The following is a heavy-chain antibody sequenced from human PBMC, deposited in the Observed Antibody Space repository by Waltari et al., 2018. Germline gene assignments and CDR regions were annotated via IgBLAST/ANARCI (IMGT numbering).Heavy chain of an antibody. J-gene: IGHJ6*03. D-gene: IGHD3-3*01. CDR3: AKDPIVLRFLDSGDGVWYYMDV. V-gene: IGHV3-30*18. Sequence: QVQLVESGGGVVQPGRSLRLSCAASGFTFSSYGMHWVRQAPGKGREWVAVISYDGSNKYYADSVKGRFTISRDNSKNTLYLQMNSLRAEDTAVYYCAKDPIVLRFLDSGDGVWYYMDVWGKGTTVTVSS. CDR2: ISYDGSNK. CDR1: GFTFSSYG.